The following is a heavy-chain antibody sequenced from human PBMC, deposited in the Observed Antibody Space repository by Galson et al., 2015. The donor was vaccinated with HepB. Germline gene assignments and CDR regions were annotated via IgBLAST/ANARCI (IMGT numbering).Heavy chain of an antibody. CDR3: ARVATGGLSWGRSYWHFDL. D-gene: IGHD2-8*02. CDR2: ISSSGSAI. J-gene: IGHJ2*01. CDR1: GFTFSDNY. Sequence: SLRLSCAASGFTFSDNYMSWVRQAPGKGLEWVSYISSSGSAINFADSVKGRFTVSRDNAKNSLFLQMDSLTADDTAVYYCARVATGGLSWGRSYWHFDLWGRGTVVAVSS. V-gene: IGHV3-11*01.